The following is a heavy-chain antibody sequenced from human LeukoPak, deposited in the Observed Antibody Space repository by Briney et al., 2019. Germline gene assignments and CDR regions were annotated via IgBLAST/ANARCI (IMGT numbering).Heavy chain of an antibody. V-gene: IGHV4-34*01. D-gene: IGHD3-3*01. CDR1: GGSFSGYY. CDR3: ARATYYDFWSGYYTDFGAFDI. CDR2: INHSGST. J-gene: IGHJ3*02. Sequence: SETLSLTCAVYGGSFSGYYWSWIRQPPGKGLEWIGEINHSGSTNYNPSLKSRVTISVDTSKNQFSLKLSSVTAADTAVYYCARATYYDFWSGYYTDFGAFDIWGQGTMVTVSS.